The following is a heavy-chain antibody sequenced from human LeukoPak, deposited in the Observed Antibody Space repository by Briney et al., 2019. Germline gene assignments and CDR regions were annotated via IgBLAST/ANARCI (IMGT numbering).Heavy chain of an antibody. Sequence: GASVKVSCKASGGTFSSYAISWVRQAPGQGLEWMGGIIPIFGTANYAQKFQGRVTITADESTSTAYMELSSLRSEDTAVYYCAREDPNCSSTSCYYDYWGQGTLVTVSS. V-gene: IGHV1-69*13. D-gene: IGHD2-2*01. CDR2: IIPIFGTA. CDR1: GGTFSSYA. J-gene: IGHJ4*02. CDR3: AREDPNCSSTSCYYDY.